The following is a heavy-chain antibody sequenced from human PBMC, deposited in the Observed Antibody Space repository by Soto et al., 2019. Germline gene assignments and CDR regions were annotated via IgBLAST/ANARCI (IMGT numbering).Heavy chain of an antibody. CDR2: INQYGGEK. D-gene: IGHD2-8*01. CDR3: ARGGGCTNGVCYDDAFDI. Sequence: EVQLVESGGGLVQPGGSLRLSCAASRFTFSKYWVNWVRQAPGKGLEWVANINQYGGEKTYVDSVKGRFTISRDNAKNSLYLQMNSLRADDTAMYYCARGGGCTNGVCYDDAFDIWGQGTMVTVSS. CDR1: RFTFSKYW. J-gene: IGHJ3*02. V-gene: IGHV3-7*01.